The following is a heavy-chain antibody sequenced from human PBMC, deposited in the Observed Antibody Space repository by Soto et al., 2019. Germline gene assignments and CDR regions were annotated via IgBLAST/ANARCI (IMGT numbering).Heavy chain of an antibody. CDR1: GYTFSSYG. CDR3: ARGGVPATYDYYYMDV. Sequence: QVQLVQSGAEVKKPGASVKVSCKASGYTFSSYGISWVRRAPGQGLEWMGWISTYNGITNYAPKLQDRVTMTTDTSTSTAYMELRSLRSDDTAVYFCARGGVPATYDYYYMDVWGKGTTVTVSS. CDR2: ISTYNGIT. D-gene: IGHD3-3*01. V-gene: IGHV1-18*01. J-gene: IGHJ6*03.